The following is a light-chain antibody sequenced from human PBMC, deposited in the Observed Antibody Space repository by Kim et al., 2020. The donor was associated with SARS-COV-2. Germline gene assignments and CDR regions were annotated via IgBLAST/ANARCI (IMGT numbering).Light chain of an antibody. Sequence: IVLTQSPGTLSLSPGERATLSCRASQSVSSNFLAWYQQRPGQAPRLLIYAASTRATGIPDRFSGSGSGTDFTLTISRLESEDFAVYYCQQYAKSPLYTFGQGTKLEIK. J-gene: IGKJ2*01. CDR3: QQYAKSPLYT. V-gene: IGKV3-20*01. CDR1: QSVSSNF. CDR2: AAS.